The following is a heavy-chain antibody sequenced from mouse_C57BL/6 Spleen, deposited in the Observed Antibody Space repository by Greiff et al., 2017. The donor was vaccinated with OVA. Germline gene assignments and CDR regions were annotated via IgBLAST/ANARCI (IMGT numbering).Heavy chain of an antibody. Sequence: EVMLVESGGGLVKPGGSLKLSCAASGFTFSDYGMHWVRQAPEKGLEWVAYISSGSSTIYYADTVKGRFTISRDNAKNTLFLQMTSLRSEDTAMYYCAREGHDGYYDYAMDYWGQGTSVTVSS. CDR2: ISSGSSTI. V-gene: IGHV5-17*01. J-gene: IGHJ4*01. CDR1: GFTFSDYG. D-gene: IGHD2-3*01. CDR3: AREGHDGYYDYAMDY.